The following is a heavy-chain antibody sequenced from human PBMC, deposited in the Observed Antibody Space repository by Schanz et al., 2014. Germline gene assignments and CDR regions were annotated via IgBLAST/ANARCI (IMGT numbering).Heavy chain of an antibody. Sequence: QVQLVQSWAEVKGPGASVKVSCKASGYSFTPFPIHWVRQAPGQRLEWMGWINAGTGNMKYSQKFQGRVTITRDTLASTAYLEASDLRAEDTAVYCCPRSASRHRYFFDYWGQGTLVTVSS. V-gene: IGHV1-3*01. J-gene: IGHJ4*02. CDR3: PRSASRHRYFFDY. CDR1: GYSFTPFP. CDR2: INAGTGNM.